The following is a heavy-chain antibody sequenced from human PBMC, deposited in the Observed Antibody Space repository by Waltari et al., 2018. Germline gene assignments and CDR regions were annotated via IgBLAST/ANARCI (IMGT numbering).Heavy chain of an antibody. D-gene: IGHD3-3*01. CDR1: GGTFSSYA. V-gene: IGHV1-69*12. CDR3: ASRSPTIFGVAASGSFDY. CDR2: IIPIFGTA. J-gene: IGHJ4*02. Sequence: QVQLVQSGAEVKKPGSSVKVSCKASGGTFSSYAISWVRQAPGQGLEWMGWIIPIFGTANYAQKFQGRVTITADESTSTAYMELSSLRSEDTAVYYCASRSPTIFGVAASGSFDYWGQGTLVTVSS.